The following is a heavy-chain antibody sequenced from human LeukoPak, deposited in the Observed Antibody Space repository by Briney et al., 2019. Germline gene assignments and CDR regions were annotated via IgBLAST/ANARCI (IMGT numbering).Heavy chain of an antibody. J-gene: IGHJ4*02. CDR1: GDSISRGSPT. CDR3: ARHANEYTSSWLDY. V-gene: IGHV4-61*01. D-gene: IGHD6-13*01. Sequence: SETLSLTCTVSGDSISRGSPTWNWIRQPPGKGLEWIGYFTNRGNTNYNPSLKSRVSISVHTSRNQFSLKLSSVTAADTAVYYCARHANEYTSSWLDYWGQGTLVSVSS. CDR2: FTNRGNT.